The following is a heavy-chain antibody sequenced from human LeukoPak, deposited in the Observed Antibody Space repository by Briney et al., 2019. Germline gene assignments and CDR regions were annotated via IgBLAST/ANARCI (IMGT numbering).Heavy chain of an antibody. Sequence: NPSGALSLTCTVSGGSMSPYHWGWIRQPPGKGLEWTGYIYYSGSTNYNPSLKSRVTISVDTSKNQFSLKLSSVTAADTAIYYCARAVSGRFDYWGQGTLVTVSS. CDR3: ARAVSGRFDY. J-gene: IGHJ4*02. CDR1: GGSMSPYH. CDR2: IYYSGST. V-gene: IGHV4-59*12. D-gene: IGHD6-19*01.